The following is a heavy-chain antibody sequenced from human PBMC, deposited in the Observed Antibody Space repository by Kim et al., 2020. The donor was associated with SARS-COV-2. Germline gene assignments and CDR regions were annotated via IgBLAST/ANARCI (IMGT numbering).Heavy chain of an antibody. Sequence: GGSLRLSCAASGFTFSSYNMTWVRQAPGKGLEWVSSVTHNGGSTSYADSVKGRFTISRDNSKNTLSLQMNSLRVEDTAVYFCAKRAYCGADCYSGFDCWGQGTLVTVSS. V-gene: IGHV3-23*01. CDR3: AKRAYCGADCYSGFDC. J-gene: IGHJ4*02. D-gene: IGHD2-21*01. CDR2: VTHNGGST. CDR1: GFTFSSYN.